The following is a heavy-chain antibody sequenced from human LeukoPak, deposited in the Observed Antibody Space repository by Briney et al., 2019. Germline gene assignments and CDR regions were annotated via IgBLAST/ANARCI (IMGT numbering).Heavy chain of an antibody. J-gene: IGHJ6*02. CDR3: ARDQWSGSGAYYYGMDV. CDR2: INPNSGGT. Sequence: ASVKVSCKASGYTFTGHYMHWERQAPGQGLEWMGRINPNSGGTNYAQKFQGRVTMTRDTSISTAYMELSRLRSDDTAVYYCARDQWSGSGAYYYGMDVWGQGTTVTVSS. CDR1: GYTFTGHY. D-gene: IGHD3-3*01. V-gene: IGHV1-2*06.